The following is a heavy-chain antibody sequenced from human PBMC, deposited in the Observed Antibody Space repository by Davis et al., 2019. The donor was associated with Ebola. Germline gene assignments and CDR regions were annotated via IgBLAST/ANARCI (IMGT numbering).Heavy chain of an antibody. D-gene: IGHD4-11*01. CDR1: GFTLRSHY. CDR2: MRYDDSDK. CDR3: AKPLYSNYEGIYD. Sequence: GESLKISCAASGFTLRSHYMTWVRQAPGKGLEWLAFMRYDDSDKYYAASLEGRFTISRDISKNTFYLHMSSLRSEDTALYFCAKPLYSNYEGIYDWGQGTLVTVSS. V-gene: IGHV3-30*02. J-gene: IGHJ4*02.